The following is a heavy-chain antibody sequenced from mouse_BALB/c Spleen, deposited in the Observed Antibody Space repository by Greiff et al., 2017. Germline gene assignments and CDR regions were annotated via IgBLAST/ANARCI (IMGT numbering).Heavy chain of an antibody. D-gene: IGHD1-1*02. CDR1: GYTFTDYE. CDR3: TRWGGNLYAMDY. CDR2: IDPETGGT. V-gene: IGHV1-15*01. Sequence: QVQLQQSGAELVRPGASVTLSCKASGYTFTDYEMHWVKQTPVHGLEWIGAIDPETGGTAYNQKFKGKATLTADKSSSTAYMELRSLTSEDSAVYYCTRWGGNLYAMDYWGQGTSVTVSS. J-gene: IGHJ4*01.